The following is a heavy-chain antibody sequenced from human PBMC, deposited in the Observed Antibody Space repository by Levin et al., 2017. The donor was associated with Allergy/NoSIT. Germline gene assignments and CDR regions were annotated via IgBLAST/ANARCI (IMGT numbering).Heavy chain of an antibody. CDR2: MYYSGST. J-gene: IGHJ4*02. CDR3: ARATRSSLIHYFDH. V-gene: IGHV4-59*01. CDR1: GGSISSYY. D-gene: IGHD6-13*01. Sequence: SETLSLTCTVSGGSISSYYYSWIRQPPGKGLEWIAYMYYSGSTNYNPSLKSRVTISVDTSKNQFSLRLRSVTAADTAVYYCARATRSSLIHYFDHWGQGTLVTVSS.